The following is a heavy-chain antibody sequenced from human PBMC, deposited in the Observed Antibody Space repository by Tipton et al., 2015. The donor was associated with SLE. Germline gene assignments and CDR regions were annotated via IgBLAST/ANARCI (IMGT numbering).Heavy chain of an antibody. Sequence: SGFTVGGNYMNWVRQGPGKGLEWVSVIYRDGTTYYADSVRGRFTVYRDNTRNTLYLHMNSLRADDTAVYYCARDRGGLNSLWGQGTMVTVSS. D-gene: IGHD3-10*01. J-gene: IGHJ3*01. CDR1: GFTVGGNY. V-gene: IGHV3-66*01. CDR3: ARDRGGLNSL. CDR2: IYRDGTT.